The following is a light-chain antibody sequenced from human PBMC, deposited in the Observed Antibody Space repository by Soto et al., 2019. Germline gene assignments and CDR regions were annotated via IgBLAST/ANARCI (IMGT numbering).Light chain of an antibody. J-gene: IGKJ1*01. CDR3: QQYYNWPPWT. CDR1: QRVSSN. CDR2: GAS. V-gene: IGKV3-15*01. Sequence: IVMTQSPDTLSVSPGERATLSCRASQRVSSNLAWYQQKPGQAPRLLIYGASTRATGIPARFSGSGSGTEFTLTISNLQSEDFAVYYCQQYYNWPPWTFGQGTKVEIK.